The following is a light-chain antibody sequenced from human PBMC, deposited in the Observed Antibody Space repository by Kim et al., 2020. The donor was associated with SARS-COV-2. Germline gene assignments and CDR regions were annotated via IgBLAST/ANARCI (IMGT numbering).Light chain of an antibody. J-gene: IGKJ1*01. Sequence: EIVLTQSPGTLSLSPGERATLSCRASQSVSSSYLAWYQQKPGQAPRLLIYGASSRATGIPDRFSGSGSGTDFTFTISRLEPEDFAVYYCQQKRGFAQGAKVDIK. V-gene: IGKV3-20*01. CDR2: GAS. CDR1: QSVSSSY. CDR3: QQKRG.